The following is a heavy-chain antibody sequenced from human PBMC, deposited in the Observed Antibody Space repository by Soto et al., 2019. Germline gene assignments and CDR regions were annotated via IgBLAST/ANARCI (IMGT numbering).Heavy chain of an antibody. D-gene: IGHD2-2*01. V-gene: IGHV1-18*04. CDR1: GYTFTNYG. CDR3: ARGPRYCSTTTCFSGVTWFDP. CDR2: ISSYNGNT. Sequence: ASVKVSCKASGYTFTNYGISWVRQAPGQGLQWMGWISSYNGNTNYAQKVQGRVTLTTDSSTSTTYMELRSLRSDDTAVYYCARGPRYCSTTTCFSGVTWFDPWGQGTLVTV. J-gene: IGHJ5*02.